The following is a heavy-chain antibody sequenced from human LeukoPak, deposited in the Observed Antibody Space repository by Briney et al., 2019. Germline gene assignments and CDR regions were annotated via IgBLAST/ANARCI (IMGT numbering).Heavy chain of an antibody. CDR1: GFTFSSYG. Sequence: PGGSLRLSCAASGFTFSSYGMSWVRQAPGKGLEWVSAISGSGGSTYYADSVKGRFTISRDNSKNTLYLQMNSLRAEDTAVYYCAKDRETYGDAYYFDYWGQGTLVTVSS. D-gene: IGHD4-17*01. J-gene: IGHJ4*02. CDR2: ISGSGGST. CDR3: AKDRETYGDAYYFDY. V-gene: IGHV3-23*01.